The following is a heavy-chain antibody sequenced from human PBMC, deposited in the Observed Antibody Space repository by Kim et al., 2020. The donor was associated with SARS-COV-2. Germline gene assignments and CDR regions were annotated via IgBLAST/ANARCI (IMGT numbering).Heavy chain of an antibody. J-gene: IGHJ4*02. CDR1: GGSFSGYY. CDR3: ARGRSHVLLWFGITDLVFDY. Sequence: SETLSLTCAVYGGSFSGYYWSWIRQPPGKGLEWIGEINHSGSTNYNPSLKTRVTISVDTSKNQFSLKLSSVTAADTAVYYCARGRSHVLLWFGITDLVFDYWGQGTLVTVSS. CDR2: INHSGST. V-gene: IGHV4-34*01. D-gene: IGHD3-10*01.